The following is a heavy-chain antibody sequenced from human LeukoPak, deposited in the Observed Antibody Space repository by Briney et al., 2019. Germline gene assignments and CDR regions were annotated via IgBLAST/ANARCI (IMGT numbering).Heavy chain of an antibody. CDR2: INHSGST. CDR1: GGSFSGYY. V-gene: IGHV4-34*01. J-gene: IGHJ5*02. Sequence: SETLSLTCAVYGGSFSGYYWSWIRQPPGKGLEWIGEINHSGSTNYNPSLKSRVTISVDTSKNQFSLKLSSVTAADTAVYYCARWDSSGRSTWGQGTLVTVSS. CDR3: ARWDSSGRST. D-gene: IGHD6-19*01.